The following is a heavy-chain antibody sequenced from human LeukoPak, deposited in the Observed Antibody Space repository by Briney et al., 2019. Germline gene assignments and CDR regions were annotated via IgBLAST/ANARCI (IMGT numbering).Heavy chain of an antibody. CDR3: ARRYFDWLQPRGSPFDY. CDR1: GGSISSSSYY. CDR2: IYYSGST. V-gene: IGHV4-39*07. Sequence: PSETLSLTCTVSGGSISSSSYYWGWIRQPPGKGLEWIGSIYYSGSTYYNPSLKSRVTISVDTSKNQFSLKLSSVTAADTAVYYCARRYFDWLQPRGSPFDYWGQGTLVTVSS. D-gene: IGHD3-9*01. J-gene: IGHJ4*02.